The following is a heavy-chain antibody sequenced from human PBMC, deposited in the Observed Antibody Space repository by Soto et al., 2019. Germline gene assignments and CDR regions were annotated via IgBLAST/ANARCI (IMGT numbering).Heavy chain of an antibody. CDR1: GFTFCSYS. V-gene: IGHV3-23*01. D-gene: IGHD1-26*01. Sequence: GGGLRPSCAASGFTFCSYSMSWVRQAPGKGLEWVSAISGSGGSTYYADSVKGRFTISRDNSKNTLYLQMNSLRAEDTAVYYCAKMGGPYYMDVWGKGTTVTVYS. CDR3: AKMGGPYYMDV. CDR2: ISGSGGST. J-gene: IGHJ6*03.